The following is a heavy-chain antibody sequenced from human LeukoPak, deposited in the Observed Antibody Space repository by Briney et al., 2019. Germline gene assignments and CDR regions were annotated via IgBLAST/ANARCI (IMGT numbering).Heavy chain of an antibody. CDR3: ARDPAGIFDDILTGYRFDP. J-gene: IGHJ5*02. CDR2: ISSSGSTI. Sequence: GGSLRLSCAASGFTFSDYYMSWIRQAPGKGLEWVSYISSSGSTIYYADSVKGRFTISRDNAKNSLYLQMNSLRAEDTAVYYCARDPAGIFDDILTGYRFDPWGQGTLVTVSS. V-gene: IGHV3-11*01. CDR1: GFTFSDYY. D-gene: IGHD3-9*01.